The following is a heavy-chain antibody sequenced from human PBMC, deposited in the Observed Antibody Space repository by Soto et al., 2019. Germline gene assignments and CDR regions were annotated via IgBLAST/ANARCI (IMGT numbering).Heavy chain of an antibody. CDR2: IYYSGST. Sequence: PSETLSLTCTVSGGSINDFYWSWIRQPPGKGLEWIGYIYYSGSTDYNPSLKGRVTISEDTSKSQFSLKVNSMTAADTAVYYCARYRREAVAGYTLDNWGQGILVTVSS. D-gene: IGHD6-13*01. CDR3: ARYRREAVAGYTLDN. CDR1: GGSINDFY. V-gene: IGHV4-59*01. J-gene: IGHJ4*02.